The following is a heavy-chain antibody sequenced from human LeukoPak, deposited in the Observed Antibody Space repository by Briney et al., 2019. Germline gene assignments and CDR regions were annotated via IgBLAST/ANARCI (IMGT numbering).Heavy chain of an antibody. CDR2: ISSSGSTI. CDR3: AKDTYCSSTSCYSLGDY. D-gene: IGHD2-2*02. CDR1: GFTFSDYY. Sequence: GGSLRLSCAASGFTFSDYYMSWIRQAPGKGLEWVSYISSSGSTIYYADSVKGRFTISRDNAKNSLYLQMNSLRAEDTAVYYCAKDTYCSSTSCYSLGDYWGQGTLVTVSS. J-gene: IGHJ4*02. V-gene: IGHV3-11*04.